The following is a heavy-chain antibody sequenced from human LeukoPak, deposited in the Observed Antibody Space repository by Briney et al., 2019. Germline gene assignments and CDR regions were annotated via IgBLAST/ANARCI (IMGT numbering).Heavy chain of an antibody. J-gene: IGHJ4*02. CDR3: AKRGVVIRVFLVGFHKEAYYFDS. CDR2: LSGSGGGT. Sequence: PGGSLRLSCAVSGITLSNHGMSWVRHAPGEGLEWVAGLSGSGGGTNYADAVQGRFTISRDNPKNTLYLQMNSLRAEDTAVYFCAKRGVVIRVFLVGFHKEAYYFDSWGQGALVTVSS. V-gene: IGHV3-23*01. D-gene: IGHD3-10*01. CDR1: GITLSNHG.